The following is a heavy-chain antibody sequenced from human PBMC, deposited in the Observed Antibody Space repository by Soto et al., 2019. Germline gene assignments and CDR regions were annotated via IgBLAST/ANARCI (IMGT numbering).Heavy chain of an antibody. CDR3: ATDLGTTKELAY. J-gene: IGHJ4*02. Sequence: ASVKVSCKASGHTFTKYGISWVRQAPGQGLEWMGWISADNGDTKYYGRKFQGRVSMTTDTSTTTVYMELRSLRSDDTAVYYCATDLGTTKELAYWGQGTLVTVSS. CDR1: GHTFTKYG. D-gene: IGHD3-3*01. V-gene: IGHV1-18*01. CDR2: ISADNGDT.